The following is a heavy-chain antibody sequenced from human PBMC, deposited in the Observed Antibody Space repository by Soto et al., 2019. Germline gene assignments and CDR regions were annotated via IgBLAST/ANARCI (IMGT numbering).Heavy chain of an antibody. CDR3: ARWLRPSTGFQ. V-gene: IGHV4-59*08. CDR2: IYYSGST. D-gene: IGHD6-19*01. CDR1: GGSISSYY. Sequence: QVQLQESGPGLVKPSETLSLTCTVSGGSISSYYWSWIRQPPGKGLEWIGYIYYSGSTNYNPSLRSRVTISVDTSKNQFSLKLSSVTAADTAVYYWARWLRPSTGFQWGQGTLVTVSS. J-gene: IGHJ4*02.